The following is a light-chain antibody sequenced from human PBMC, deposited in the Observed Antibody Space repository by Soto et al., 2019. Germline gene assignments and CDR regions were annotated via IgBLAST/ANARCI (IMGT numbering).Light chain of an antibody. Sequence: QSALTQPASVSGSPGQSITISCTGTSSDVGGYNYVSWYQQHPGKASKLIIYNVSNRPSGVSNRFSGSKSGNTASLTISGLQAEDEGHYYCSSFASSNTVLFGGGIKLT. J-gene: IGLJ2*01. CDR3: SSFASSNTVL. CDR1: SSDVGGYNY. V-gene: IGLV2-14*01. CDR2: NVS.